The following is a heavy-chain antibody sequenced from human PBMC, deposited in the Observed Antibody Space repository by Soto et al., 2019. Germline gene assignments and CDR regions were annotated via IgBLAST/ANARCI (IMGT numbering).Heavy chain of an antibody. J-gene: IGHJ6*02. CDR2: ISYDGSNK. CDR1: GFTFSSYG. V-gene: IGHV3-30*18. D-gene: IGHD3-10*01. CDR3: AKGGILY. Sequence: LRLSCAASGFTFSSYGMHWVRQAPGKGLEWVAVISYDGSNKYYADSVKGRFTISRDNSKNTLYLQMNSLRAEDTAVYYCAKGGILYWGQGTTVTVSS.